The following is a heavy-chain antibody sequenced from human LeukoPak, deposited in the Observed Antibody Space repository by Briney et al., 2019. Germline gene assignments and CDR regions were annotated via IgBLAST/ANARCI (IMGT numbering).Heavy chain of an antibody. J-gene: IGHJ6*03. CDR1: GYTFTSYD. CDR3: ARFDYSNYYYYMDF. CDR2: MNPNSGNT. D-gene: IGHD4-11*01. V-gene: IGHV1-8*01. Sequence: ASVKVSCKASGYTFTSYDINWVRQATGQGLEWMGWMNPNSGNTGYAQKFQGRVTMTRNTSISTAYMELSSLRSEDTAVYYCARFDYSNYYYYMDFWGKGTAVTVSS.